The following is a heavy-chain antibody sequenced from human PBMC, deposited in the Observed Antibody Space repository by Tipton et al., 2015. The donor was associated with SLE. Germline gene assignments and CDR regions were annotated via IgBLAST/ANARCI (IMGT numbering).Heavy chain of an antibody. J-gene: IGHJ3*02. CDR3: ARDGEDSGSLRDAFDI. CDR1: GGSFSGYY. CDR2: INHSGST. Sequence: TLSLTCAVYGGSFSGYYWSWIRQPPGKGLEWIGEINHSGSTNYNPSLKSRVTISVDTSKNQFSLKLSSVTAADTAVYYCARDGEDSGSLRDAFDIWGQGTMVTVSS. V-gene: IGHV4-34*01. D-gene: IGHD1-26*01.